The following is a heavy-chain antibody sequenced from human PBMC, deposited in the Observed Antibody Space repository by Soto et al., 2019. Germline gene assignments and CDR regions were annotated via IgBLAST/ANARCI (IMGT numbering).Heavy chain of an antibody. Sequence: QVQLQESGPGLVKPSHTLSLTCTVSGGSISGGGYYWSWIRQHPGKGLEWIGYIYYSGSTYYNPSLKSRVTISVDTSKNQFSLKLSSVTAADTAVYYCARSGRNEFASFDLWGRGTLVTVSS. CDR2: IYYSGST. V-gene: IGHV4-31*03. CDR3: ARSGRNEFASFDL. J-gene: IGHJ2*01. CDR1: GGSISGGGYY. D-gene: IGHD1-1*01.